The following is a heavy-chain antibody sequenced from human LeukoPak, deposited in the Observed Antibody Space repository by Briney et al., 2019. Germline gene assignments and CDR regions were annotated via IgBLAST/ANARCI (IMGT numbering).Heavy chain of an antibody. V-gene: IGHV1-24*01. CDR3: ATLDYYDSSGYYPQYFQH. J-gene: IGHJ1*01. CDR1: GYTLTELS. CDR2: FYPEDGET. Sequence: ASVKVSCKVSGYTLTELSMHWVRQAPGKGLEWMGGFYPEDGETIYAQKFQGRVTMTEDTSTDTAYMELSSLRSEDTAVYYCATLDYYDSSGYYPQYFQHWGQGTLVTVSS. D-gene: IGHD3-22*01.